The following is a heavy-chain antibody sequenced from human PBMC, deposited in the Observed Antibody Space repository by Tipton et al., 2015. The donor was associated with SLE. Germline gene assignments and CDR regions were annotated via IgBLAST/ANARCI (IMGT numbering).Heavy chain of an antibody. J-gene: IGHJ3*02. CDR3: ARPSKYCSSTSCYNAFDI. CDR1: GYRFTTYW. D-gene: IGHD2-2*02. CDR2: IYPGDSDT. V-gene: IGHV5-51*03. Sequence: QLVQSGVEVKKPGESLKISCKGSGYRFTTYWIGWVRQMSGKGLEWMGIIYPGDSDTKYSPSFQGQVTISTDKSISTAYLQWSSLKASDTAMYYRARPSKYCSSTSCYNAFDIWGQGTMVTVSS.